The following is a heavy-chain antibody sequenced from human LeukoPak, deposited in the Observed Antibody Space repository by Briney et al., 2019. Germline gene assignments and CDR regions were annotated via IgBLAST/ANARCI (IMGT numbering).Heavy chain of an antibody. CDR1: GITFNGYA. J-gene: IGHJ4*02. Sequence: GGSLRLSCAASGITFNGYAMSWVRRAPGKGLEWVSLITGRGSTTYYADSVEGRFTISRDKSKNMLYLQMNSLRAEDTAVYYCAKDLYGSGTNGYFDYWGQGTLVIVSS. CDR3: AKDLYGSGTNGYFDY. CDR2: ITGRGSTT. V-gene: IGHV3-23*01. D-gene: IGHD3-10*01.